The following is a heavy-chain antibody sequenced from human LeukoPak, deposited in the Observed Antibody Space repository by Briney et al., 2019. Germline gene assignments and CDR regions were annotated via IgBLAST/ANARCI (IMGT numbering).Heavy chain of an antibody. Sequence: GGSLRLSCAASGFTFSSYWMSWVRQAPGKGLEWVANIKQDGSEKYYVDSVKGRFTISRDNAKNSLYLQMNSLRAEDTAVYYCARISFTITFGGVIVGGAFDIWGQGTMVTVSS. J-gene: IGHJ3*02. V-gene: IGHV3-7*01. D-gene: IGHD3-16*02. CDR3: ARISFTITFGGVIVGGAFDI. CDR1: GFTFSSYW. CDR2: IKQDGSEK.